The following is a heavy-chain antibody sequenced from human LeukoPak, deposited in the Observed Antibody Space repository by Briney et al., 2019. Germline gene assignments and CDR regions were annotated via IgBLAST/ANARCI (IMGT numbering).Heavy chain of an antibody. D-gene: IGHD2-15*01. CDR1: GGTFSSYA. CDR2: IIPIFGTA. V-gene: IGHV1-69*01. Sequence: GAPVKVSCKASGGTFSSYAISWVRQAPGQGLEWMGGIIPIFGTANYAQKFQGRVTITADESTSTAYMELSSLRSEDTAVYYCAREQFSAAPQDAFDIWGQGTMVTVSS. CDR3: AREQFSAAPQDAFDI. J-gene: IGHJ3*02.